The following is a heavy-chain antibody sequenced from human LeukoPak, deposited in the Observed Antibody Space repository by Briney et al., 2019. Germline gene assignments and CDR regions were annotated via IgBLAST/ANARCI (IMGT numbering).Heavy chain of an antibody. D-gene: IGHD1-26*01. J-gene: IGHJ4*02. Sequence: GGSLRLSCAASGFTFSSYWMNWARQAPGKGLEWVASINHNGNVNYYVDSVKGRFTISRDNAKNSLYLQMSNLRAEDTAVYYCGRDLGGRSGYWGQGTLVTVSS. CDR1: GFTFSSYW. CDR2: INHNGNVN. V-gene: IGHV3-7*03. CDR3: GRDLGGRSGY.